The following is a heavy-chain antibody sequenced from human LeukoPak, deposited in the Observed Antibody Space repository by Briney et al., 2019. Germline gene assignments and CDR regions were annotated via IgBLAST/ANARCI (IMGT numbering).Heavy chain of an antibody. J-gene: IGHJ4*02. V-gene: IGHV3-23*01. CDR3: AKARADEYYFDY. CDR1: GFTFSSYA. Sequence: GGSLRLSCAASGFTFSSYAMSWVRQAPGKGLEWVSAISGSGGSTYYADSVKGRFTISRDNSKNTVYLQRNSLRAEDTAVYYCAKARADEYYFDYWGQGTLVTVSS. CDR2: ISGSGGST.